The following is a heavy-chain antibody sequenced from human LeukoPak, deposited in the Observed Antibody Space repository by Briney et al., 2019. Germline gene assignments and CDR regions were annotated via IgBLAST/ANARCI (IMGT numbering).Heavy chain of an antibody. CDR1: GGSISSYY. V-gene: IGHV4-4*09. Sequence: SETLSLTCTVSGGSISSYYWSWIRQPPGKGLEWIGYIYTSGSTNYNPSLKSRVTISVDTSKNQFSLKLSPVTAADTAVYYCARHEWELVFDYWGQGTLVTVSS. D-gene: IGHD1-26*01. CDR2: IYTSGST. CDR3: ARHEWELVFDY. J-gene: IGHJ4*02.